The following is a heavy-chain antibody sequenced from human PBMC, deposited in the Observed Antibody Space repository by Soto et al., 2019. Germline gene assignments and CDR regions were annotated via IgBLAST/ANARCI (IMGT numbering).Heavy chain of an antibody. CDR3: ARSQTTVTSHDY. D-gene: IGHD4-17*01. CDR1: GDSIMRDSYY. CDR2: IYHSGST. Sequence: PSETLSLTCTVSGDSIMRDSYYWNWIRQHPGKGLEWIGYIYHSGSTYYNPSLKSRVTISLDTSKNQFSLKLSSVTAADTAVYYCARSQTTVTSHDYWGQGTLVTVSS. V-gene: IGHV4-30-2*01. J-gene: IGHJ4*02.